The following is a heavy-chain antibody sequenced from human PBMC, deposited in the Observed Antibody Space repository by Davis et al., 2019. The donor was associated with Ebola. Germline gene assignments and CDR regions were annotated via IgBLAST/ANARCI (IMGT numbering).Heavy chain of an antibody. Sequence: GESLKISCAASGFTFSSHSMNWFRQAPGKGLEWVSSISSSSYYIYYADSLKGRFTISRDNAKKSLYLQMNSLRAEDTAVYYCARGGYYDSSGYSHDAFDIWGQGTMVTVSS. J-gene: IGHJ3*02. D-gene: IGHD3-22*01. V-gene: IGHV3-21*01. CDR2: ISSSSYYI. CDR1: GFTFSSHS. CDR3: ARGGYYDSSGYSHDAFDI.